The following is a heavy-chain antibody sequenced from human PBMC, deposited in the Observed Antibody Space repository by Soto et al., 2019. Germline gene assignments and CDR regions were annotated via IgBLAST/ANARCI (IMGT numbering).Heavy chain of an antibody. J-gene: IGHJ4*02. Sequence: GGSLRLSCAASGFTFSNYAMSWVRQAPGKGLEWVSVISGSGGSTYYADSVKGRFTISRDNSKNTLYLQMNSLRAEDTAVYYCAKDRRLITGVFGELLTTQYYFDYWGQGTLVTVSS. V-gene: IGHV3-23*01. CDR1: GFTFSNYA. CDR2: ISGSGGST. CDR3: AKDRRLITGVFGELLTTQYYFDY. D-gene: IGHD3-10*02.